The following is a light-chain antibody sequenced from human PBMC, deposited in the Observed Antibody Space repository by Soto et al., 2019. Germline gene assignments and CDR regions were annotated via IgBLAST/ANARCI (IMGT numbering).Light chain of an antibody. CDR2: HVG. Sequence: QSALAQPRSVSESPGQSVTISCSGTSSDVGGYEYVSWYQQHPGKAPRLLIYHVGQRPSGVPDRFSGSKSGTTASLTISGLQADDEAEYFCSSYTAGRTVVFGGGTKGTVL. CDR1: SSDVGGYEY. CDR3: SSYTAGRTVV. V-gene: IGLV2-11*01. J-gene: IGLJ2*01.